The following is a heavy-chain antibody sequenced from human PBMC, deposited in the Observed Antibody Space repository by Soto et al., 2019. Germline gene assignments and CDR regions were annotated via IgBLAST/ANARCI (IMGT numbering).Heavy chain of an antibody. J-gene: IGHJ6*02. CDR2: ISGSGGST. V-gene: IGHV3-23*01. CDR1: GFTFSSYA. Sequence: GGSLRLSCAASGFTFSSYAMSWVRQAPGKGLEWVSAISGSGGSTYYADSVKGRFTISRDNSKKTLYLQMNSLRAEDTAVYYCAKDLGVYTTRSARIDVWGQGTTVTV. D-gene: IGHD1-1*01. CDR3: AKDLGVYTTRSARIDV.